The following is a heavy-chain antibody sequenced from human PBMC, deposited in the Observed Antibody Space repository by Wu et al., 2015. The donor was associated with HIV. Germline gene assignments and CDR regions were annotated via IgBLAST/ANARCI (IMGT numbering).Heavy chain of an antibody. V-gene: IGHV1-8*01. CDR3: ARGLILYNYGVEYFDY. CDR1: GYTFNSHD. Sequence: QVQLVQSGAEVKKPGASVKVSCKTSGYTFNSHDINWVRQATGQGLEWMGWMNPDSANTGFAQKFQGRVTMTRNTSISTAYMELSSLGSEDTAVYYCARGLILYNYGVEYFDYWGQGTPVTVSS. D-gene: IGHD5-18*01. CDR2: MNPDSANT. J-gene: IGHJ4*02.